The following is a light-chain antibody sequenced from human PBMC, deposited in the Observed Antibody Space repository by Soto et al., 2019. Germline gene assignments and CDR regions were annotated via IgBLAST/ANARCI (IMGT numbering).Light chain of an antibody. Sequence: QSALTQPPSASGTPGQRVTISCSGSSSNIGSNYVYWYQQLPGTAPKLLIYRNNQRPSGVPDRFSGSKSGTSASLAISGLRSEDEADYYCAAWDDSLSASVVFGGGTKVTVL. CDR1: SSNIGSNY. CDR2: RNN. J-gene: IGLJ2*01. V-gene: IGLV1-47*01. CDR3: AAWDDSLSASVV.